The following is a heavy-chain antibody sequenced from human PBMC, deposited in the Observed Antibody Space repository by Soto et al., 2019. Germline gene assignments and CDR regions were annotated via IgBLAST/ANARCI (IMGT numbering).Heavy chain of an antibody. CDR3: ARDKITGLFDY. CDR2: INHSGST. J-gene: IGHJ4*02. CDR1: GGSISSGGYS. D-gene: IGHD2-8*02. Sequence: SETLSLTCAVSGGSISSGGYSRSWIRQPPGKGLEWIGEINHSGSTNYNPSLKSRVTISVDTSKNQFSLKLTSVTAADTAVYYCARDKITGLFDYWGQGTLVTVSS. V-gene: IGHV4-30-2*01.